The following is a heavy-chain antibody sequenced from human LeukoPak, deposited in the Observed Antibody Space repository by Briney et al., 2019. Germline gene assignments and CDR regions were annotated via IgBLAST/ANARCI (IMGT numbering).Heavy chain of an antibody. CDR2: INHSGST. V-gene: IGHV4-34*01. Sequence: SETLSLTCAVYGGSFSGCYWSWIRQPPGKGLEWIGEINHSGSTNYNPSLKSRVTISVDTSKNQFSLKLSSVTAADTAVYYCARARIVGAYFDYWGQGTLVTVSS. J-gene: IGHJ4*02. CDR3: ARARIVGAYFDY. CDR1: GGSFSGCY. D-gene: IGHD1-26*01.